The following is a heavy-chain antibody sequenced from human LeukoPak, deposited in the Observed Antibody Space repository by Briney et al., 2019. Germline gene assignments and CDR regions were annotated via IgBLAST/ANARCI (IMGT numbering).Heavy chain of an antibody. V-gene: IGHV1-18*01. Sequence: GASVKVSWKASGYSFTSYGISWVRQEPGQGLEWMGWISAYNGNTNYAQKLQGRVTMTTDTSTSTAYMELRSLRSDDTAVYYCARGCSGGSCYSSRGYYFDYWGQGTLVTVSS. J-gene: IGHJ4*02. D-gene: IGHD2-15*01. CDR3: ARGCSGGSCYSSRGYYFDY. CDR1: GYSFTSYG. CDR2: ISAYNGNT.